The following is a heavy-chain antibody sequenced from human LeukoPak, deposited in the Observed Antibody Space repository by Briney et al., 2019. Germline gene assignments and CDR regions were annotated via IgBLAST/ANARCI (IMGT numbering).Heavy chain of an antibody. Sequence: ASVKVSCKASGYTFTTYPMNWVRQAPGQGLEWMGWIYTNTGNPTYAQGFTGRFVFSLDTSVSTAYLQISSLKADDTAVYYCARDPYTSSSWYRGRANNWFDPWGQGTLVTVSS. CDR3: ARDPYTSSSWYRGRANNWFDP. D-gene: IGHD6-13*01. CDR1: GYTFTTYP. CDR2: IYTNTGNP. J-gene: IGHJ5*02. V-gene: IGHV7-4-1*02.